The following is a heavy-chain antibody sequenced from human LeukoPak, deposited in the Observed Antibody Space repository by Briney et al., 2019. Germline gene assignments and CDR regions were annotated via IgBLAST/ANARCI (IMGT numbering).Heavy chain of an antibody. D-gene: IGHD2-15*01. V-gene: IGHV4-39*07. CDR1: GGSITSSSYY. J-gene: IGHJ3*02. CDR2: IYYSGST. Sequence: SETLSLTCNVSGGSITSSSYYWGWIRQSSGKGLEWIGNIYYSGSTYYNPSPKSRVSMSVDTSKNQFSLKLSSVTAADTAVYYCARVLTWYDAFDIWGQGTMVTVSS. CDR3: ARVLTWYDAFDI.